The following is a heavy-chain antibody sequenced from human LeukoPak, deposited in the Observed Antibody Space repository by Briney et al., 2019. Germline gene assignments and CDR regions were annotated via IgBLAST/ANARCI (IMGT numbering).Heavy chain of an antibody. V-gene: IGHV3-43*02. D-gene: IGHD6-19*01. Sequence: GGSLRLSCAAPGFIFDNYAIHWVRQAPGKGLECVSLISGDGGSTFYADSVRGRFTISRDNTRKSLSLQMSSLRSEDTALYYCGRESETSGWYDYLGQGTLVTVSS. CDR1: GFIFDNYA. CDR2: ISGDGGST. CDR3: GRESETSGWYDY. J-gene: IGHJ4*02.